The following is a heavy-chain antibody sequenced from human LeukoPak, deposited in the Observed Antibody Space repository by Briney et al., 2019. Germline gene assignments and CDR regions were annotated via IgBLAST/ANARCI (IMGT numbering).Heavy chain of an antibody. Sequence: GASVKVSCKASGYTFTSYGISWVRQAPGQGLEWMGWISAYNGNTNYAQKLQGRVTMTTDTSTSTAYMELRSLRSDDTAVYYCARVYYDYVWGSYRRMDVWGQGTTVTVSS. D-gene: IGHD3-16*02. J-gene: IGHJ6*02. V-gene: IGHV1-18*01. CDR2: ISAYNGNT. CDR3: ARVYYDYVWGSYRRMDV. CDR1: GYTFTSYG.